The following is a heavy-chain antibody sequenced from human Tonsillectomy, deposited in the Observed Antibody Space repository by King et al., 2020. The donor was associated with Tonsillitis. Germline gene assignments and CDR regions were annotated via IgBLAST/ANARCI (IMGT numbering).Heavy chain of an antibody. V-gene: IGHV3-30*02. J-gene: IGHJ6*02. D-gene: IGHD3-22*01. Sequence: VQLVESGGGVVQPGGSLRLSCAASGFTFSSYGMHWVRQAPGKGLEWVAFIRYDGSNKYYADSVKGRFTISRDNYKNTLYLQMNSLRAEDTAVYYCSKVYDSSGYYYDYYYGMDVWGQGTTVTVSS. CDR1: GFTFSSYG. CDR2: IRYDGSNK. CDR3: SKVYDSSGYYYDYYYGMDV.